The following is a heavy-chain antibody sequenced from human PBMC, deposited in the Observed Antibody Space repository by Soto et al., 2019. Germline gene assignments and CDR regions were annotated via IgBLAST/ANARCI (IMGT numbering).Heavy chain of an antibody. CDR1: GYTFTGYY. V-gene: IGHV1-2*02. CDR3: ARDLFSNYVWYYYYGMDV. J-gene: IGHJ6*02. D-gene: IGHD4-4*01. CDR2: INPNSGGT. Sequence: ASVKVSCKASGYTFTGYYMHWVRQAPGQGLEWMGWINPNSGGTNYAQKFQGRVTMTRDTSISTAYMELSRLRSDDTAVYYCARDLFSNYVWYYYYGMDVWGQGTTVTVSS.